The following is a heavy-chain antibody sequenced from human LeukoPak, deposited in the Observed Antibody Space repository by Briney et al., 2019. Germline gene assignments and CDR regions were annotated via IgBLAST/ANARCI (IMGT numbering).Heavy chain of an antibody. CDR1: GGSFSGYY. CDR3: ARSKTRPGYCSSTSCYPSGINWFDP. Sequence: PSESLSLTCAVSGGSFSGYYWSWIRQPPGKGLEWIGEINHSGSTKYNPSLKSRVTISVDTSKNQFSLKLSSVTAADTAVYYCARSKTRPGYCSSTSCYPSGINWFDPWGQGTLVTVSS. J-gene: IGHJ5*02. CDR2: INHSGST. D-gene: IGHD2-2*03. V-gene: IGHV4-34*01.